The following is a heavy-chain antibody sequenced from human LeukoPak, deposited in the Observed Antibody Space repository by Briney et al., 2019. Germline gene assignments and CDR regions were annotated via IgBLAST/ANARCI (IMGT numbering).Heavy chain of an antibody. CDR1: GFTFSDYY. J-gene: IGHJ4*02. CDR3: AKDRDYGEPSYFDY. Sequence: PGGSLRLSCAASGFTFSDYYMSWIRQAPGKGLEWVSAISGSGGSTYYADSVKGRFTISRDNSKNTLYLQMNSLRAEDTAVYYCAKDRDYGEPSYFDYWGQGTLVTVSS. V-gene: IGHV3-23*01. CDR2: ISGSGGST. D-gene: IGHD4-17*01.